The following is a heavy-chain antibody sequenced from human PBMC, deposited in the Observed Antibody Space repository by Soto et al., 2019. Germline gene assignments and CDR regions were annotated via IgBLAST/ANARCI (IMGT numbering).Heavy chain of an antibody. CDR3: AREFSGNYYYYGMDV. Sequence: SETLSLTCTVSGDSVTSINYYWSWIRQSPGKSLEWIGFINYNENTNYNPSLRIRVTISLNTSKNQFSLTLRYVTAADTARYYCAREFSGNYYYYGMDVWGQGPTVTGSS. V-gene: IGHV4-61*01. CDR2: INYNENT. CDR1: GDSVTSINYY. J-gene: IGHJ6*02.